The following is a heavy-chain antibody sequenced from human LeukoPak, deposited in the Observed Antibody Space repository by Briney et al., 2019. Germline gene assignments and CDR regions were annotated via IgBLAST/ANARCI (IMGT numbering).Heavy chain of an antibody. J-gene: IGHJ5*02. CDR2: ISGSGGST. Sequence: PGGSLRLSCVASGFSLSSSAMSWVRHAPGEGLGWVSAISGSGGSTYYADSVKGRFTISRENSKNTRYLKMNSLRAEDTAVYYCAKDKLRSYYYDSSGSDPWGQGTLVTVSS. V-gene: IGHV3-23*01. CDR1: GFSLSSSA. CDR3: AKDKLRSYYYDSSGSDP. D-gene: IGHD3-22*01.